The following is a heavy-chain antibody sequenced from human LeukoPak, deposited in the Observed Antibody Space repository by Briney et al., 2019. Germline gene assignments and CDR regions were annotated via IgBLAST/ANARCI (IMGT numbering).Heavy chain of an antibody. Sequence: GESLKISCKGSGYSFTSYWIGWVRQMPGKGLEWMGIIYPGDSVTRYSPSFQGQVTISADKSISTAYLQWSSLKASDTAMYYCASLSGYCSSTSCYSFDYWGQGTLVTVSS. CDR3: ASLSGYCSSTSCYSFDY. CDR1: GYSFTSYW. J-gene: IGHJ4*02. V-gene: IGHV5-51*01. CDR2: IYPGDSVT. D-gene: IGHD2-2*01.